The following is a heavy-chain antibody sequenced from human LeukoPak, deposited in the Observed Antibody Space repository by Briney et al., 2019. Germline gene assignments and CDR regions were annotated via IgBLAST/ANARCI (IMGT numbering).Heavy chain of an antibody. CDR3: ARVAPCVNYIDY. Sequence: ASVKLSCKASGYSFNKQAISWVRQAPGQGLEWVAWVNSNNGNTKYAPHLQGRVTMTVGKSKNTPYMELRSLRSDDDTAVYYCARVAPCVNYIDYWGQGTLVTVSS. CDR2: VNSNNGNT. J-gene: IGHJ4*02. D-gene: IGHD3-16*01. CDR1: GYSFNKQA. V-gene: IGHV1-18*01.